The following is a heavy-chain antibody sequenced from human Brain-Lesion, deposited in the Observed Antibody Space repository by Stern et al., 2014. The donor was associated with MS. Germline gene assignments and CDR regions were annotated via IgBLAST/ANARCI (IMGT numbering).Heavy chain of an antibody. Sequence: QLVQSGPGLVKPSETLSLTCTVSGGSISSSTYYWAWIRQPPGQGLEWIGNIYYSGFTYYNPSLKSRVTISVDMSKNQFSRKLSSVTAADTAIYYCARHDSVPRPSQLYSARDRGPGYFDYWGQGTLVTVSS. CDR3: ARHDSVPRPSQLYSARDRGPGYFDY. CDR1: GGSISSSTYY. V-gene: IGHV4-39*01. D-gene: IGHD1-26*01. J-gene: IGHJ4*02. CDR2: IYYSGFT.